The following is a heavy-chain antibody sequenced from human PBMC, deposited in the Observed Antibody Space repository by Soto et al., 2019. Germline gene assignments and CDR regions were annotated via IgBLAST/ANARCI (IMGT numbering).Heavy chain of an antibody. CDR2: IDPSDSYT. D-gene: IGHD4-17*01. Sequence: GESLKISCKGSGYRFTSYWISWVRQMPGKGLEWMGKIDPSDSYTYYSPSFQGHVTISADKSISTAYLQWSSLKASDTAMFYCARQDFADYQYYFDYWGHGTLVTVSS. CDR1: GYRFTSYW. CDR3: ARQDFADYQYYFDY. V-gene: IGHV5-10-1*01. J-gene: IGHJ4*01.